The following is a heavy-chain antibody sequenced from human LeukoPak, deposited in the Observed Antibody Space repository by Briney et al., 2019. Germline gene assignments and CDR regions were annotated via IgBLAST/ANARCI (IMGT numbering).Heavy chain of an antibody. CDR3: ARLYSNWFDP. D-gene: IGHD2-8*01. J-gene: IGHJ5*02. CDR2: ISAYNGNT. Sequence: ASVKVSCKASGGTFSSYAISWVRQAPGQGLEWMGWISAYNGNTNYAQKLQGRVTMTTDTSTSTAYMELRSLRSDDTAVYYCARLYSNWFDPWGQGTLVTVSS. V-gene: IGHV1-18*01. CDR1: GGTFSSYA.